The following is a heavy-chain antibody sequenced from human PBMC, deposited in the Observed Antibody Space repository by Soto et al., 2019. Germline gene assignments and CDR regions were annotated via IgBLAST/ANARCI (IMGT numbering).Heavy chain of an antibody. V-gene: IGHV3-48*02. Sequence: EVQLVESGGGLIQPGGSLRLSCVASGFSFTSYGMNWVRQAPGKGLEWVSYIASGSSAMYDADSVKGRFIISRDNAKNSLYLQMHSLRDEDTGVYYCAHVGINLGYLGQGTLVTFSS. D-gene: IGHD7-27*01. CDR1: GFSFTSYG. J-gene: IGHJ4*02. CDR2: IASGSSAM. CDR3: AHVGINLGY.